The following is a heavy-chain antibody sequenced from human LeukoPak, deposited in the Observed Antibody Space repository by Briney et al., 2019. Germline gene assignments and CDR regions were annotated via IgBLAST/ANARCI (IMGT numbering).Heavy chain of an antibody. J-gene: IGHJ6*03. CDR1: GGSISSGGYY. Sequence: SETLSLTCTVSGGSISSGGYYWSWIRQPPGKGLEWIGYIYHSGSTYYNPSLKSRVTISVDRSKNQFSLKLSSVTAADTAVYYCARESLLLGNYMDVWGKGTTVTVSS. V-gene: IGHV4-30-2*01. CDR2: IYHSGST. D-gene: IGHD7-27*01. CDR3: ARESLLLGNYMDV.